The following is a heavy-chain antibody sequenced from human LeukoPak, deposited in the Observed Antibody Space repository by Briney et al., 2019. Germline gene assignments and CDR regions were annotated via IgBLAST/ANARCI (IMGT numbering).Heavy chain of an antibody. J-gene: IGHJ4*02. CDR1: GFAFRESY. CDR3: ARLSIIKYRPEGYFDH. Sequence: PGGSLRLSCAASGFAFRESYMSWIRQAPGKGLEWISYMDGSGEIIHYASSVRGRFTISRDNAKESLYLQMNSLRAEDTALYYCARLSIIKYRPEGYFDHWGQGTLATVSS. V-gene: IGHV3-11*04. CDR2: MDGSGEII. D-gene: IGHD3-10*01.